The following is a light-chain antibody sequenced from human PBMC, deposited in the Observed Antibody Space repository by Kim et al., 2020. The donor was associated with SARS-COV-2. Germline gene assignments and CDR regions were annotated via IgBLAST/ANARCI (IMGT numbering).Light chain of an antibody. V-gene: IGKV1-5*03. Sequence: ASVGERVTITCRASQSIGSRLAWHQQKPGKAPKVVISKASNLESGVPTRFSGSGSGTEFTLTISSLQPDDFATYYCQDYSTYSKTFGQGTKVDIK. CDR3: QDYSTYSKT. CDR2: KAS. CDR1: QSIGSR. J-gene: IGKJ1*01.